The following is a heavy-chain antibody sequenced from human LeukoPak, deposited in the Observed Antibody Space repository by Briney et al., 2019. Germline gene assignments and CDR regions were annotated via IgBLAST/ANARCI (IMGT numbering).Heavy chain of an antibody. J-gene: IGHJ6*03. CDR1: GFTFNSYG. Sequence: TGGSLRLSCEASGFTFNSYGMSWVRQAPGKGLEWVSAISGSGYTTYYADSVKGRFTISRDNSENTLYLQMNSLRAEDTAVYYCAKSSGYGDYGYYYYYVDVWGKGTTVTISS. V-gene: IGHV3-23*01. CDR2: ISGSGYTT. CDR3: AKSSGYGDYGYYYYYVDV. D-gene: IGHD4-17*01.